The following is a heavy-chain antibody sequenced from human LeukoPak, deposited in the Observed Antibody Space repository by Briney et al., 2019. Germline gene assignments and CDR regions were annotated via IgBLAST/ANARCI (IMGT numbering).Heavy chain of an antibody. CDR1: GGTFSSYA. Sequence: ASVKVSCKASGGTFSSYAISWVRQAPGQGLEWMGRIIPILGVANYAQKFQGRVTITADKSTSTASMELSSLRSEDTAVYYCARDYPVYAFDIWGQGTMVTVSS. CDR3: ARDYPVYAFDI. CDR2: IIPILGVA. V-gene: IGHV1-69*04. D-gene: IGHD3-16*01. J-gene: IGHJ3*02.